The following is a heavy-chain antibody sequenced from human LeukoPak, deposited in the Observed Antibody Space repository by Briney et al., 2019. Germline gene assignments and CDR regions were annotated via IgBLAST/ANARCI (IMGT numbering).Heavy chain of an antibody. V-gene: IGHV1-2*02. J-gene: IGHJ3*02. CDR2: ISPISGVP. CDR1: GYTFTSYY. D-gene: IGHD1-1*01. Sequence: RASVKVSCKASGYTFTSYYMHWVRQAPGQGLEWMGWISPISGVPKIAQNFQGRVSMTSDTSISTAYMELSSLRSDDTALYYCARSERSGAGTDAFDIWGQGTVVTVSS. CDR3: ARSERSGAGTDAFDI.